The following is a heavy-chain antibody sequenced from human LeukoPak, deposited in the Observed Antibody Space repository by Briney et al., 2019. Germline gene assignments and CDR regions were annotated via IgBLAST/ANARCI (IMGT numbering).Heavy chain of an antibody. D-gene: IGHD6-19*01. CDR3: ARGLRIAVAGNIDY. J-gene: IGHJ4*02. CDR2: ISYDGPNK. Sequence: GGSLRLSCAASAFTFSTYSMHWVRQAPGKGLEWVAAISYDGPNKNYADSVKGRFTISRDNSKNTLYLQMSSLRAEDTAVYYCARGLRIAVAGNIDYWGQGTLVTVSS. CDR1: AFTFSTYS. V-gene: IGHV3-30*04.